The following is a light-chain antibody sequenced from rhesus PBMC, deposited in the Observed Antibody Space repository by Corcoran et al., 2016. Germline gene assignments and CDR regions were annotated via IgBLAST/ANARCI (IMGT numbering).Light chain of an antibody. CDR1: QRLLDSEDGNTY. CDR2: EVS. J-gene: IGKJ2*01. V-gene: IGKV2-104*02. Sequence: DIVMTQTPLSLPVTPGEPASISCRSSQRLLDSEDGNTYVDWYLQKPGQSPQLLFYEVSNRASGVPDRFRGSGSDTDFRLKISRVEAEDVGVYYCIQALEFPPYSFGQGTKVEIK. CDR3: IQALEFPPYS.